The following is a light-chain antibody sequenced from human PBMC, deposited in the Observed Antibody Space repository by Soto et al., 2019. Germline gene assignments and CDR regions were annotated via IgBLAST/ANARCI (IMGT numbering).Light chain of an antibody. Sequence: EIVLTQSPGTLSVSPGERVTLSCRASQSVNSNYLAWYQQRPXXXPRLLIFGASYRATGIPDRFSGSXSGTDFTLTISRLEPEDFAVYYCQQYSSSPPEFTFGPGTRVDSK. J-gene: IGKJ3*01. CDR2: GAS. CDR1: QSVNSNY. CDR3: QQYSSSPPEFT. V-gene: IGKV3-20*01.